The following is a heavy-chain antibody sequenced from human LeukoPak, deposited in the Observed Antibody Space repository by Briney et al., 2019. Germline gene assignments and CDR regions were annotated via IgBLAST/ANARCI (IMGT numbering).Heavy chain of an antibody. CDR3: AKRGVVIRVILVGFHKEAYYFDS. D-gene: IGHD2-21*01. J-gene: IGHJ4*02. Sequence: GSLRLSCAVSGITLSNYGMSWVRQAPGKGLEWVAGISDSGGRTNYADSVKGRFTISRDNSKNTLYLQMNSLRAEDTAVYFCAKRGVVIRVILVGFHKEAYYFDSWGQGALVTVSS. CDR2: ISDSGGRT. CDR1: GITLSNYG. V-gene: IGHV3-23*01.